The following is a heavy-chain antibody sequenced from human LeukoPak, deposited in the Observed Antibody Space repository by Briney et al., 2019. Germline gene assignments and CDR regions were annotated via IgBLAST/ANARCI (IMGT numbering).Heavy chain of an antibody. V-gene: IGHV3-53*01. J-gene: IGHJ4*02. CDR1: GFTVSSNY. CDR2: IYSGGST. Sequence: GGSLRLSCAASGFTVSSNYMSWVRQAPGKGLEWVSVIYSGGSTYYADSVRGRFTISRDNSKNTLYLQMNSLRAEDTAVYYCAKDRTGSSFDYWGQGTLVTVSS. D-gene: IGHD6-6*01. CDR3: AKDRTGSSFDY.